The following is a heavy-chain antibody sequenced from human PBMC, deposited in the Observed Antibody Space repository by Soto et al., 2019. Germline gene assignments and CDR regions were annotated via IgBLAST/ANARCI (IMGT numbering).Heavy chain of an antibody. V-gene: IGHV4-34*01. CDR3: ARGGGVYYYGSGSYYKTYYYYGMDV. D-gene: IGHD3-10*01. J-gene: IGHJ6*02. Sequence: SATQCLTCAVYGVSFSGYYWSWLRPPPGKGLEWIGEINHSGITNYNPSLKSRFTISVDTSKNQFSLKLSSVTAADTAVYYCARGGGVYYYGSGSYYKTYYYYGMDVWGQGTTVTVSS. CDR1: GVSFSGYY. CDR2: INHSGIT.